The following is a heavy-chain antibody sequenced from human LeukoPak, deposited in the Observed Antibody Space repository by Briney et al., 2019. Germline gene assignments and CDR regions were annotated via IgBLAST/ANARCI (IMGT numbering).Heavy chain of an antibody. V-gene: IGHV3-7*01. J-gene: IGHJ4*02. CDR2: IEQDGSEKEK. D-gene: IGHD4-17*01. CDR3: ASAVGDYGDY. Sequence: GGSLRLSCAASGFTFSSYWMSWVRQAPGKGLEWVANIEQDGSEKEKYYVDSVKGRFTISRDNAKNSLYLQMNSLRAEDTAVYYCASAVGDYGDYWGQGTLVTVSS. CDR1: GFTFSSYW.